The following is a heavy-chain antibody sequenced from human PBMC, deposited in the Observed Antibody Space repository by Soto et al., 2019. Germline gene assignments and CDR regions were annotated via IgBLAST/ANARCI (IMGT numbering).Heavy chain of an antibody. Sequence: GASVKVSGKASGGTFSSYAISWVRQAPGQGLEWMGGIIPIFGTANYAQKFQGRVTITADESTSTAYMELSSLRSEDTAVYYCARDLGTRYNWNYVDYYGMDVWGQGTTVTVSS. CDR2: IIPIFGTA. D-gene: IGHD1-7*01. CDR1: GGTFSSYA. V-gene: IGHV1-69*13. J-gene: IGHJ6*02. CDR3: ARDLGTRYNWNYVDYYGMDV.